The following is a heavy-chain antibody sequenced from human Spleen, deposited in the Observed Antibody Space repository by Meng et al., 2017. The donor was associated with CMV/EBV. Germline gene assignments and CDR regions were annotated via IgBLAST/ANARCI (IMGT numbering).Heavy chain of an antibody. CDR3: ARVDGMREEGAFDI. V-gene: IGHV1-2*02. CDR2: INPNSGGT. CDR1: GYTFTGYY. Sequence: ASVKVSCKTSGYTFTGYYMHWARQAPGQGLEWMGCINPNSGGTNYAQKFQGRVTMTRDTSITTAYMEVSRLRSDDTAVYYCARVDGMREEGAFDIWGQGTMVTVSS. J-gene: IGHJ3*02. D-gene: IGHD1-14*01.